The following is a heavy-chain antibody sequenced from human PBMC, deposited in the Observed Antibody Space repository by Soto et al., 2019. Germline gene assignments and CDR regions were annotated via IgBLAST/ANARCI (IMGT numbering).Heavy chain of an antibody. V-gene: IGHV2-5*01. Sequence: SRATLVNPTQTLTLTCTFSGFSLSTSGVGVGWIRQPPGKALEWLALIYWNDDKRYSPSLKSRLTITKDTSKNQVVLTMTNMDPVDTATYYCALDPSYYDFWSGYYNDYWGQGTLVTVSS. CDR2: IYWNDDK. CDR3: ALDPSYYDFWSGYYNDY. CDR1: GFSLSTSGVG. D-gene: IGHD3-3*01. J-gene: IGHJ4*02.